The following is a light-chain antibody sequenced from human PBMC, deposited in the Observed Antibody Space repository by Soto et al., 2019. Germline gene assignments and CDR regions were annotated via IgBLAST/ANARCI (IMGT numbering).Light chain of an antibody. CDR3: GAWDDSLTGSWV. V-gene: IGLV1-44*01. CDR2: SNS. Sequence: QSVLTQPPSASGTPGQRVTISCSGSSSNIGHNSVNWYQQLPGTAPKLLIYSNSHRPSRVPDLFSGSKSGTSASLANSGLQSEDEADYYCGAWDDSLTGSWVFGGGTTVTVL. CDR1: SSNIGHNS. J-gene: IGLJ3*02.